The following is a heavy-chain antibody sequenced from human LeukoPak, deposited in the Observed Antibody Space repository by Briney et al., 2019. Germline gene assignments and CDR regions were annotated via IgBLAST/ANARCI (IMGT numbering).Heavy chain of an antibody. Sequence: GGSLRLSCAVSGITLSNYDMSWVRQTPGKGLEWVAGISDSGGRTNYADSVKGRFTISRDNPKNTLYLQMNSLRAEDTAVYFCAKRGVVIRVILVGFHKEAYYFDSWGQGALVTVSS. J-gene: IGHJ4*02. CDR3: AKRGVVIRVILVGFHKEAYYFDS. CDR2: ISDSGGRT. V-gene: IGHV3-23*01. D-gene: IGHD3-22*01. CDR1: GITLSNYD.